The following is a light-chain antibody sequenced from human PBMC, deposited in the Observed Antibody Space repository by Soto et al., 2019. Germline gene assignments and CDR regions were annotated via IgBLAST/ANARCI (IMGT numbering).Light chain of an antibody. Sequence: EIALTQSPDTLSLSPGDRATVTCRASQSVDSYLAWYQQKPGQAPRLLIYRTSSRDIGIPGRFSGSGSGTDFTLTISRRQPEDFALYYCQQYDTSPTTFGEGAKV. CDR2: RTS. V-gene: IGKV3-20*01. CDR1: QSVDSY. CDR3: QQYDTSPTT. J-gene: IGKJ4*01.